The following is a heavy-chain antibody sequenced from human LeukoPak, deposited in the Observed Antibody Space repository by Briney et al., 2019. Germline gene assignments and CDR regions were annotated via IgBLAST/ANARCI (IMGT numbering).Heavy chain of an antibody. CDR1: GGSISSSSYY. CDR3: ARGTMVRGVSFDY. J-gene: IGHJ4*02. V-gene: IGHV4-39*01. D-gene: IGHD3-10*01. CDR2: IYYSGST. Sequence: SETLSLTCTVSGGSISSSSYYWGWIRQPPWKGLEWIGSIYYSGSTYYNPSLKSRVTISVDTSKSQFSLKLSSVTAADTAVYYCARGTMVRGVSFDYWGQGTLVTVSS.